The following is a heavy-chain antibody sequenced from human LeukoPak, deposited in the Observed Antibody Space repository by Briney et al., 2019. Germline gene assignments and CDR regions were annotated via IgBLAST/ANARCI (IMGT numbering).Heavy chain of an antibody. J-gene: IGHJ4*02. V-gene: IGHV1-18*01. CDR2: ISAFNGET. CDR3: ARDPSNTSGRYTYFDY. D-gene: IGHD3-16*02. Sequence: ASVKVSCRTYGYTFTSHGISWVRQAPGQGLEWMGWISAFNGETHYAQNLQGRVTMTTDTSTSTAYMELRSLRFDDTAVYYCARDPSNTSGRYTYFDYWGQGTLVTVSS. CDR1: GYTFTSHG.